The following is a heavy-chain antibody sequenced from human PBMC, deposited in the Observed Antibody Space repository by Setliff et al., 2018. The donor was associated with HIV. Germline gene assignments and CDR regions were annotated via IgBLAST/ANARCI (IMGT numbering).Heavy chain of an antibody. J-gene: IGHJ3*02. Sequence: PSETLSLTCTVSGGSFTSRSYYWGWIRQPPGKGLAWIGSIFYSGITYYNPSLKSRVTISVDTSKNQCSLNLTSVTAADTAVYYCARSKTFYDFWGGYYTHGSFKIWGLGTMVTVSS. CDR3: ARSKTFYDFWGGYYTHGSFKI. D-gene: IGHD3-3*01. V-gene: IGHV4-39*01. CDR1: GGSFTSRSYY. CDR2: IFYSGIT.